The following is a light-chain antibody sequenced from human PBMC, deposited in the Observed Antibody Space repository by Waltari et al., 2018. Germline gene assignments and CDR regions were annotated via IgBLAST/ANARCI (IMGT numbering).Light chain of an antibody. J-gene: IGKJ4*01. CDR1: QSISSF. Sequence: DIQMTQSPSSLSASVGDRVTITCRASQSISSFLNWYQQKPGKAPKFLIYAASSLQSGVPSRFSGSGSGTDFTFTISSLQPEDFATYYCQQSYTTPRLTFGGGTKVEIK. CDR2: AAS. V-gene: IGKV1-39*01. CDR3: QQSYTTPRLT.